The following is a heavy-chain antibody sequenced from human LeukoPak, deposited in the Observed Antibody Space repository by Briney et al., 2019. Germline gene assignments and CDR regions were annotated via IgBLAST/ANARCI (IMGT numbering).Heavy chain of an antibody. D-gene: IGHD2-21*01. V-gene: IGHV3-74*01. CDR1: GFTFSSYW. Sequence: PGGSLRLSCAASGFTFSSYWMHWVRQDPGKGLVWVSRIKSDGSSTNYADSVKGRFTISRDNAKNTLYLQMNSLRAEDTAVYYCARVGMISYSFDYRGQGTLVTVSS. J-gene: IGHJ4*02. CDR2: IKSDGSST. CDR3: ARVGMISYSFDY.